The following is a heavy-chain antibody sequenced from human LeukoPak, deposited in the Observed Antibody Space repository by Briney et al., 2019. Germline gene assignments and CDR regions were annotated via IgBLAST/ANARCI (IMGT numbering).Heavy chain of an antibody. Sequence: GGPLRLSCAASGFTFSSYCMNWIRQAPGKGLEWVSYISSSSSTIYYADSVKGRFTISRDNAKNSLYLQMNSLRAEDTAVYYCARVRYYYDSSGYYTPKYIDYWGQGTLVTVSS. CDR3: ARVRYYYDSSGYYTPKYIDY. D-gene: IGHD3-22*01. CDR2: ISSSSSTI. J-gene: IGHJ4*02. V-gene: IGHV3-48*01. CDR1: GFTFSSYC.